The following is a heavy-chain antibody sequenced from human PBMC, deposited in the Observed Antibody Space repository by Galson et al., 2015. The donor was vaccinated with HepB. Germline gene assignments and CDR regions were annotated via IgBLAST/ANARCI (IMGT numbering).Heavy chain of an antibody. Sequence: SVKLSCKVSGYTLTELSMHWVRQAPGKGLEWVAGFEPDDGETIYAQKVQGRVTMTEDTSTDTAYMELSSLRSEDTAVYYCATEGAVGRSGNYSYWGQGTLVTVSS. CDR2: FEPDDGET. D-gene: IGHD1-26*01. CDR1: GYTLTELS. J-gene: IGHJ4*02. V-gene: IGHV1-24*01. CDR3: ATEGAVGRSGNYSY.